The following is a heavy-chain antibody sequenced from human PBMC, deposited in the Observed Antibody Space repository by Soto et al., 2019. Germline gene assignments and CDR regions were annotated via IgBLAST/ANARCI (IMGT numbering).Heavy chain of an antibody. Sequence: PGGSLRLSCAASGFSFSSYGMHWVRQAPGKGLEWVAVISYDGSNKYYADSVKGRFTISRDNSTNTLYLQMNSLRAEDTAVYYCAKDRHYGDYEAWDYWGQGTLVTVSS. V-gene: IGHV3-30*18. CDR2: ISYDGSNK. CDR1: GFSFSSYG. J-gene: IGHJ4*02. CDR3: AKDRHYGDYEAWDY. D-gene: IGHD4-17*01.